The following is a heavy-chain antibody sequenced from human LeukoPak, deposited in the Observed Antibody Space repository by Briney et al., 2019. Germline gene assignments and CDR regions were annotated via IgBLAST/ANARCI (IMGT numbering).Heavy chain of an antibody. CDR1: GGTFSSYA. V-gene: IGHV1-46*01. CDR2: INPSGGST. Sequence: GASVKVSCKASGGTFSSYAISWVRQAPGQGLEWMGIINPSGGSTGYAQKFQGRVTMTRDMSTSTVYMELSSLRSEDTAVYYCARGIEMATISDAFDIWGQGTMVTVSS. J-gene: IGHJ3*02. CDR3: ARGIEMATISDAFDI. D-gene: IGHD5-24*01.